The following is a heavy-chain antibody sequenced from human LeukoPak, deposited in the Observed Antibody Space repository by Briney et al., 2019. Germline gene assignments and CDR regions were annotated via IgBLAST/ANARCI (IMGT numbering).Heavy chain of an antibody. CDR1: GFTFSSYA. CDR3: ARDSAPWLLLVPDV. CDR2: ISYDGSNK. D-gene: IGHD3-22*01. V-gene: IGHV3-30*01. Sequence: PGRSLRLSCAASGFTFSSYAMHWVRQAPGKGLEWVAVISYDGSNKYYADSMKGRFTISRDNSKNTLYLQMNSLRAEDTAVYYCARDSAPWLLLVPDVWGKGTTVTVSS. J-gene: IGHJ6*04.